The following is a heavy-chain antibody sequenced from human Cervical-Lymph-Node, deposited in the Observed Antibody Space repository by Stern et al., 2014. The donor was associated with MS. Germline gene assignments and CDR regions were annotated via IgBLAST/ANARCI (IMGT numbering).Heavy chain of an antibody. V-gene: IGHV7-4-1*02. CDR1: GYTFITYA. D-gene: IGHD6-19*01. Sequence: VQLVESGSELKKPGASVKVSCKASGYTFITYAMSWVRQAPGQGLEWMGWINTNTGNPTYAQGFTGRFVFSLDTSVSTAYPEISSLKAEDTAVYYCARSRVSVAGNYGYWGQGTLITVSS. CDR3: ARSRVSVAGNYGY. J-gene: IGHJ4*02. CDR2: INTNTGNP.